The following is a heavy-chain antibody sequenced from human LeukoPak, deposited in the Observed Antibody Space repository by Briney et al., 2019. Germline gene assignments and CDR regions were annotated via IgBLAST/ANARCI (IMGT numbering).Heavy chain of an antibody. V-gene: IGHV1-69*04. J-gene: IGHJ4*02. CDR2: IIPILGIA. CDR1: GGTFSSYA. D-gene: IGHD6-13*01. Sequence: SVTVSFKASGGTFSSYAISWVRQAPGQGLEWMGRIIPILGIANYAQKFQGRVTITADKSTSTAYMELSSLRSEDTAVYYCASPTSDIKGIAAAGTDYWGQGTLVTVSS. CDR3: ASPTSDIKGIAAAGTDY.